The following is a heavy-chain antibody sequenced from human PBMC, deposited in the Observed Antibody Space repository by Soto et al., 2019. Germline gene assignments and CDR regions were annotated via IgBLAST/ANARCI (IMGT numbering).Heavy chain of an antibody. CDR1: GYTFTTHG. Sequence: QLVQSGPEVKKAGASVKVSCQASGYTFTTHGISWVRQAPGQGLEWMGWISTYNGNTNYAQKLQGRITLTADTSTSTAYMELRSLRSDDTAVYYCARVGLDCSGGSCYYAYYFDYWGQGTLVTVSS. J-gene: IGHJ4*02. D-gene: IGHD2-15*01. CDR3: ARVGLDCSGGSCYYAYYFDY. V-gene: IGHV1-18*01. CDR2: ISTYNGNT.